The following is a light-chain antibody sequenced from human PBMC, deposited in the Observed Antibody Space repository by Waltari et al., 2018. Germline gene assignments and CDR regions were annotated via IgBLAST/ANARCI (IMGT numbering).Light chain of an antibody. V-gene: IGKV1-5*03. Sequence: DIQMTQSASTLCASVGDIITITCRASQSISDYLAWYPQQQGKAPKLQINKASSSGSAFPSRFSDSGSGTEFTLTISTLQPDDFATYYCQQYNTYSRFGHGTKLEIK. CDR2: KAS. J-gene: IGKJ2*03. CDR1: QSISDY. CDR3: QQYNTYSR.